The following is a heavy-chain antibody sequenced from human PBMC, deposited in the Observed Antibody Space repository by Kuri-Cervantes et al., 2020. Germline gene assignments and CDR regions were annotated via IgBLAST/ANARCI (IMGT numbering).Heavy chain of an antibody. J-gene: IGHJ3*02. Sequence: SETLSLTCAVSGYSISSGYYWGWIRQPPGKGLEWIGSIYHRGSTNYNPSLKSRVTISVDTSKNQFSLKLSSVTAADTAVYYCARDLDSSGWKAFDIWGQGTMVTVSS. V-gene: IGHV4-38-2*02. CDR1: GYSISSGYY. CDR3: ARDLDSSGWKAFDI. CDR2: IYHRGST. D-gene: IGHD6-19*01.